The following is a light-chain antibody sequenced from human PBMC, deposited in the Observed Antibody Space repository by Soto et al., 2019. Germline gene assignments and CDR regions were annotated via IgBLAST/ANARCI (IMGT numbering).Light chain of an antibody. V-gene: IGKV3-20*01. Sequence: EIVLTQSPGTLSLSQGEIATLSCRASQSISSSHLAWYQQKPGQAPRLLIFGGSNWATLIPDRFSGSGSGTDFTLTISRLEPEDFAVYYCQQYGTSPRTFGQGTKVEIK. CDR2: GGS. J-gene: IGKJ1*01. CDR1: QSISSSH. CDR3: QQYGTSPRT.